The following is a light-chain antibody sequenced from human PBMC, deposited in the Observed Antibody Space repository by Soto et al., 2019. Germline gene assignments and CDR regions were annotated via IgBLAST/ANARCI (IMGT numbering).Light chain of an antibody. CDR3: QQRSNWTLT. CDR2: DAS. V-gene: IGKV3-11*01. CDR1: QSVSSY. J-gene: IGKJ4*01. Sequence: ELAMAQAPATLSLPPVERATLSGRASQSVSSYLAWYQQKHGQAPRLLIYDASNRATGIPARFSGSGSGTDFNLKLRRLEQEDLAVDDGQQRSNWTLTGGGGTKLDIK.